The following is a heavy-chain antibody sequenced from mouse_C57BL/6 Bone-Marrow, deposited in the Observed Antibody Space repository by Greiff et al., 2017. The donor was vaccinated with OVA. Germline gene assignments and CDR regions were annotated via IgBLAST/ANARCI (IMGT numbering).Heavy chain of an antibody. CDR3: ARLAWFAY. CDR1: GYTFTSYS. CDR2: IYPRSGNT. J-gene: IGHJ3*01. Sequence: VKLVESGAELARPGASVKLSCKASGYTFTSYSISWVKQRTGQGLEWIGEIYPRSGNTYYNEKFKGKATLTADKSSSTAYMELRSLTSEDSAVYFCARLAWFAYWGQGTLVTVSA. V-gene: IGHV1-81*01.